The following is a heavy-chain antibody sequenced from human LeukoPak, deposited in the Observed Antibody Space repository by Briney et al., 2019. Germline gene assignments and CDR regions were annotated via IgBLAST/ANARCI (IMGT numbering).Heavy chain of an antibody. D-gene: IGHD5-24*01. Sequence: PSETLSLTCAVYGGSFSGYYWSWIRQPPGKGLEWIGEINHSGSTNYNPSLKSRVTISVDTSKNQFSLKLSSVTAADTAVYYCARDADGYRALDYWGQGTLVTVSS. CDR3: ARDADGYRALDY. CDR2: INHSGST. V-gene: IGHV4-34*09. CDR1: GGSFSGYY. J-gene: IGHJ4*02.